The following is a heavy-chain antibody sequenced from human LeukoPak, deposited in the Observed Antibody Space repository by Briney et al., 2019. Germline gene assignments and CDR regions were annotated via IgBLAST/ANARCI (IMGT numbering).Heavy chain of an antibody. V-gene: IGHV3-7*03. D-gene: IGHD3-9*01. CDR1: GFAFSSNW. J-gene: IGHJ4*02. Sequence: PGGPLRLSCAASGFAFSSNWMNWVRQAPGKRLEWVANIKQDGSEKYYVDSVKGRFTISRDNAKNSLYLQMSSLRTEDTAVYYCARDFSPLTADYWGQGTLVTVSS. CDR3: ARDFSPLTADY. CDR2: IKQDGSEK.